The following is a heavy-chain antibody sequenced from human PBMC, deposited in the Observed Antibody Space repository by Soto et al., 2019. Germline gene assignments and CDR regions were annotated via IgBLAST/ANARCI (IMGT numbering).Heavy chain of an antibody. J-gene: IGHJ4*02. CDR1: GGSISSSNW. V-gene: IGHV4-4*02. CDR3: ARSFGLFGVVNHFDY. CDR2: IYHSGST. Sequence: KPSETLSLTCAVSGGSISSSNWWSWVRQPPGKGLEWIGEIYHSGSTNYNPSLKSRVTISVDKSKNQFSLKLSSVTAADTAVYYCARSFGLFGVVNHFDYWGQGTLVTVSS. D-gene: IGHD3-3*01.